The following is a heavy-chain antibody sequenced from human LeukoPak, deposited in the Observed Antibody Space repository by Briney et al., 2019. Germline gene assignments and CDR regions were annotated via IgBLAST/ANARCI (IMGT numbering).Heavy chain of an antibody. Sequence: GGSLRLSCAASGFTFTNAWMSWVRQAPGKGLEWVGRIESKTDGGTTDSAAPVKGRFTISRDDSKNTLFLQMNSLKTEDTAVYYCSYYYDSSDYVDYWGQGTLVTVSS. CDR1: GFTFTNAW. CDR3: SYYYDSSDYVDY. V-gene: IGHV3-15*04. D-gene: IGHD3-22*01. J-gene: IGHJ4*02. CDR2: IESKTDGGTT.